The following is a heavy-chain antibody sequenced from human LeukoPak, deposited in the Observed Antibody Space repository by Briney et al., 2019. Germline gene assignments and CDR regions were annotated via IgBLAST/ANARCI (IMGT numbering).Heavy chain of an antibody. J-gene: IGHJ4*02. V-gene: IGHV1-69*13. D-gene: IGHD2-15*01. CDR3: ARASEEYCSGGGCYTGAPDY. Sequence: SVKVSCTASGGTFSSYAISWVRQAPGQGLEWMGGIIPIFGTANYAQKFQGRVTITADESTSTAYMEVSGLTSEDTAVYYCARASEEYCSGGGCYTGAPDYWGQGTLVTVSS. CDR1: GGTFSSYA. CDR2: IIPIFGTA.